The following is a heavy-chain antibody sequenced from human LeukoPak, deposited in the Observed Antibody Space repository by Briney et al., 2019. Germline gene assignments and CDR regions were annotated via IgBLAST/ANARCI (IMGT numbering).Heavy chain of an antibody. J-gene: IGHJ4*02. CDR3: ARDIYYDSSGYYGSVY. CDR2: ISGSGGST. CDR1: GFTFSSYA. D-gene: IGHD3-22*01. Sequence: QTGGSLRLSCAASGFTFSSYAMSWVRQAPGKGLEWVSAISGSGGSTYYADSVKGRFTVSRDNSKNTLYLQMNSLRAEDTAVYYCARDIYYDSSGYYGSVYWGQGTLVTVSS. V-gene: IGHV3-23*01.